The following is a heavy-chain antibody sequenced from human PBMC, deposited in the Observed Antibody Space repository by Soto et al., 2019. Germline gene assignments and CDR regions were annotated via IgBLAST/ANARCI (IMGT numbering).Heavy chain of an antibody. Sequence: PPGKGLEWIGSIYYSGSTYYNPSLKSRVTISVDTSKNQFSLKLSSVTAADTAVYYCAILVGTLDYIYWGKGTLVTVSS. CDR2: IYYSGST. V-gene: IGHV4-39*01. D-gene: IGHD1-26*01. CDR3: AILVGTLDYIY. J-gene: IGHJ4*02.